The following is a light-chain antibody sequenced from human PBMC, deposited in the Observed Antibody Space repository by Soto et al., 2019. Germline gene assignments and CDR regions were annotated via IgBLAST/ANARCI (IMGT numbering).Light chain of an antibody. CDR2: GAS. J-gene: IGKJ1*01. CDR1: QSISSH. V-gene: IGKV3-15*01. CDR3: QQYNYWWA. Sequence: EIVMTQSPATLSVSPGETATLSCRASQSISSHLAWYQQKPGQTPSLLIYGASTRATGIPARFSGSGSGTESALTITSLQSEDFAVYYCQQYNYWWAFGQGTKVEIK.